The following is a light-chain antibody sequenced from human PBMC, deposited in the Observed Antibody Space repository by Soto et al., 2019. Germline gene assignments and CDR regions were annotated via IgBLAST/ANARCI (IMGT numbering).Light chain of an antibody. J-gene: IGKJ3*01. CDR1: QSVSGY. V-gene: IGKV3-11*01. CDR3: QQRSNWPFT. Sequence: EIVLTQSPATLSLSPGERATLSCRASQSVSGYLAWYQQKPGQAPRLLIYDASNRATGIPARFRGSGSGTDFTLTISSLEPGDFAVYYCQQRSNWPFTFGPGTTVDVK. CDR2: DAS.